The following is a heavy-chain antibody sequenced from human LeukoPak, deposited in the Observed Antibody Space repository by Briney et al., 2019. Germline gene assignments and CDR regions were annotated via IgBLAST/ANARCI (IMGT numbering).Heavy chain of an antibody. CDR3: ASAPLSLVVVVAATPAYFDY. CDR2: INHSGST. J-gene: IGHJ4*02. D-gene: IGHD2-15*01. V-gene: IGHV4-34*01. CDR1: GGSFSGYY. Sequence: SETLSLTCAVYGGSFSGYYWSWLRQPPGKGLEWIGEINHSGSTNYNPSLKSRVTISVDTSKNQFSLKLSSVTAADTAVYYCASAPLSLVVVVAATPAYFDYWGQGTLVTVSS.